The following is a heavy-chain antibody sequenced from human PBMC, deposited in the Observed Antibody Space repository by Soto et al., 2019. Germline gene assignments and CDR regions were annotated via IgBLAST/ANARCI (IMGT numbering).Heavy chain of an antibody. V-gene: IGHV3-30-3*01. D-gene: IGHD6-19*01. J-gene: IGHJ4*02. CDR2: ISYDGSNK. CDR1: GFTFSSYA. CDR3: ASDFGSGWTLDY. Sequence: QVQLVESGGGVVQPGRSLRLSCAASGFTFSSYALHWVRQAPGKGLEWVAHISYDGSNKYYADSVKGRFTISRDNSKNTLYLQRNSLRAEDTAVYYCASDFGSGWTLDYWGQGTLVTVSS.